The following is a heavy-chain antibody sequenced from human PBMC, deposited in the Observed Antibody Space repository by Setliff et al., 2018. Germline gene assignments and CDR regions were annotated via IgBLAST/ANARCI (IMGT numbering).Heavy chain of an antibody. J-gene: IGHJ3*02. CDR2: INPNSGGT. CDR1: GYTFTGHH. CDR3: ARDLDYQYYYDSSGRDAFDI. Sequence: ASVKVSCKASGYTFTGHHLHWVRQAPGQGLEWMGWINPNSGGTDYAQKFQGRVTMTRDTSISTAYMELSRLRSDDTAMYYCARDLDYQYYYDSSGRDAFDIWGQGTMVTVSS. V-gene: IGHV1-2*02. D-gene: IGHD3-22*01.